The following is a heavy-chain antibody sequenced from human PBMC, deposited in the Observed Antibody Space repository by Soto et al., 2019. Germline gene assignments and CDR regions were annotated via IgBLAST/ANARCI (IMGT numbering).Heavy chain of an antibody. CDR3: VTVNLVGAAYYFDY. J-gene: IGHJ4*02. D-gene: IGHD1-26*01. CDR2: VYYSGTT. CDR1: GDSIIRGYY. V-gene: IGHV4-38-2*02. Sequence: PSETLSLTCTVSGDSIIRGYYWAWIRQPPGKGLEWIGYVYYSGTTYSHPSLNSRVSISVDTSENQFSLRLTSVTAADTAVYYCVTVNLVGAAYYFDYWGPGTLVTVSS.